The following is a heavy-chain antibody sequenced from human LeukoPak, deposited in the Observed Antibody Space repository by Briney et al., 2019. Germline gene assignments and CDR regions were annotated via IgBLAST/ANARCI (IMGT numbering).Heavy chain of an antibody. CDR1: GYSFTSYW. V-gene: IGHV5-51*01. D-gene: IGHD4-17*01. CDR2: IYPGDSDT. Sequence: HGESLKISCKGSGYSFTSYWIGWVRQMPGKGLEWMGIIYPGDSDTRYSSSFQGQVTISADKSISTAYLQWSSLKASDTAMYYCARLRTTVTTGLDYWGQGTLVTVSS. J-gene: IGHJ4*02. CDR3: ARLRTTVTTGLDY.